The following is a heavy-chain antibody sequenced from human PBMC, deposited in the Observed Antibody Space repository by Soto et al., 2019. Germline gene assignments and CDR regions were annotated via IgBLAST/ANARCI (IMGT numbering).Heavy chain of an antibody. V-gene: IGHV4-59*08. D-gene: IGHD1-26*01. CDR1: GGSISSYY. J-gene: IGHJ6*02. CDR3: ARSSAGATTYYYYGMDV. Sequence: SETLSLTCTVSGGSISSYYWSWIRQPPGKGLEWIGNIYYSGSTNYNPSLKSRVTISVDTSRNQFSLKLSSVTAADTAVYYCARSSAGATTYYYYGMDVWGQGTTVTVSS. CDR2: IYYSGST.